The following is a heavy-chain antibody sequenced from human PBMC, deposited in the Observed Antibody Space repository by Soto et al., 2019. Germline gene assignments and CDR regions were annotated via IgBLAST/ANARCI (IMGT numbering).Heavy chain of an antibody. CDR1: GGSFSDYY. CDR3: ARGAPNNSGWLIELDY. V-gene: IGHV4-59*01. Sequence: SETLSLTCAVYGGSFSDYYWNWIRQPPGKGLEWIGYMYDSGSTNYNPSLKSRVTISEDTSKNQFSLELSSVTAADTAVYYCARGAPNNSGWLIELDYWGQGTLVTVSS. D-gene: IGHD6-19*01. J-gene: IGHJ4*02. CDR2: MYDSGST.